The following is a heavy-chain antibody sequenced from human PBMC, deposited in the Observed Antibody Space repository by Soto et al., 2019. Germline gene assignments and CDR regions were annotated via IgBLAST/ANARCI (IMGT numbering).Heavy chain of an antibody. Sequence: GRSMRLSCAASGFTFSSYAMGWVRQAPGKGLECVSTISGSGGTTYYADSVKGRFTISRDNSKNTLYRQMNSLRAEDTAVYYCAKVRSTTIFGVVSLFDYWGQGTLVTVS. J-gene: IGHJ4*02. CDR1: GFTFSSYA. V-gene: IGHV3-23*01. D-gene: IGHD3-3*01. CDR2: ISGSGGTT. CDR3: AKVRSTTIFGVVSLFDY.